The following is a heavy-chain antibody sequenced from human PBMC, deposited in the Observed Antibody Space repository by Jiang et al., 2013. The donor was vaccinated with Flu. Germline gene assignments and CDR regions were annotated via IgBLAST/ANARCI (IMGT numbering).Heavy chain of an antibody. CDR3: ARTPPSYSSSWYPVDY. J-gene: IGHJ4*02. CDR1: GYTFTSYD. Sequence: SVKVSCKASGYTFTSYDINWVRQATGQGLEWMGWMNPNSGNTGYAQKFQGRVTMTRNTSISTAYMELSSLRSEDTAVYYCARTPPSYSSSWYPVDYWGQGTLVTVSS. D-gene: IGHD6-13*01. CDR2: MNPNSGNT. V-gene: IGHV1-8*01.